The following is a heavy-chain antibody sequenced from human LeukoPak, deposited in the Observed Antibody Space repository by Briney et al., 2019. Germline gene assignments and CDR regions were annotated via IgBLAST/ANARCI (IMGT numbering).Heavy chain of an antibody. Sequence: GGSLRLSCAASGFTFSDYYMSWIRQAPGKGLEWVSYISSSGSTIYYADSVKGRFTISRDNAKNSLYLQMNSLRAEDTAVCYCARGRSRYCSGGSCYGWFDPRGQGTLVTVSS. J-gene: IGHJ5*02. V-gene: IGHV3-11*04. D-gene: IGHD2-15*01. CDR2: ISSSGSTI. CDR1: GFTFSDYY. CDR3: ARGRSRYCSGGSCYGWFDP.